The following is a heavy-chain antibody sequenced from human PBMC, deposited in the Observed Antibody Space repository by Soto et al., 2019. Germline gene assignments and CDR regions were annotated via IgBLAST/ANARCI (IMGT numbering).Heavy chain of an antibody. CDR2: INTGNANT. J-gene: IGHJ4*02. CDR1: GYTFTSYA. CDR3: ARDLGRWLKLGSFAY. Sequence: ASVKVSCKASGYTFTSYAIHWVRQAPGQRLEWMGWINTGNANTRYSQQFQGRVTIARDSSASTVYMELSSLRSEDTALYYCARDLGRWLKLGSFAYWGQGTLVTVSS. V-gene: IGHV1-3*04. D-gene: IGHD5-12*01.